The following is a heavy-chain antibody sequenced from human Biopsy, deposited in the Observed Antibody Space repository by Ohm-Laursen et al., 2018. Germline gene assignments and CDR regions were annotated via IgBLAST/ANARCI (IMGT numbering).Heavy chain of an antibody. CDR2: IWYDGSSE. CDR1: GFTFSVYA. Sequence: SSLRLSCAAFGFTFSVYAMHWVRQAPGKGLEWVAIIWYDGSSEYYADSVKGRFTISRDNSRNTVYLQMNSLRAEDTAIYYCARDPIVGSKADGMDVWSQGTTVTVSS. D-gene: IGHD1-26*01. CDR3: ARDPIVGSKADGMDV. J-gene: IGHJ6*02. V-gene: IGHV3-33*01.